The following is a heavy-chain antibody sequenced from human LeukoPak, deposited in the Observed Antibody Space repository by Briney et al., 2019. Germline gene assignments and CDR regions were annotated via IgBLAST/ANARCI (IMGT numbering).Heavy chain of an antibody. CDR3: AIRKTMVVTPFLDAFDI. V-gene: IGHV1-69*05. CDR1: GGTFSSYA. J-gene: IGHJ3*02. Sequence: SVKVSCKASGGTFSSYAISWVRQAPGQGREWMGGIIPIFGTANYAQKFQGRVTITTDESTSTAYMELSSLRSEDTAVYYCAIRKTMVVTPFLDAFDIWGQGTMVTVSS. CDR2: IIPIFGTA. D-gene: IGHD4-23*01.